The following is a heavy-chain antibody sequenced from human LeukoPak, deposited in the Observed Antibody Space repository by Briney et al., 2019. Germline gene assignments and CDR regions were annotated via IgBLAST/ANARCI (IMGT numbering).Heavy chain of an antibody. Sequence: GASVKVSCKASGYTFTSYDINWVRQATGQGLEWMGWMNPNSGNTGYAQKFQGRVTMTRNTSISTAYMELSSLRSEDTAVYYCARKQWTDSYYYYMDVWGKGTTVTISS. D-gene: IGHD6-19*01. CDR3: ARKQWTDSYYYYMDV. CDR2: MNPNSGNT. J-gene: IGHJ6*03. CDR1: GYTFTSYD. V-gene: IGHV1-8*01.